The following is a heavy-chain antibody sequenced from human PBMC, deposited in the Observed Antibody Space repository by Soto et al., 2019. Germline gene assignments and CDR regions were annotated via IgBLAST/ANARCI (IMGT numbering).Heavy chain of an antibody. Sequence: QVQLVQSGAEVKKPGSSVKVSCKASGGTFSSYAISWVRQAPGQGLEWMGGIIPIFGTANYAQKFQGRVTISADEPTSTAYMALRRLRFEDTAVYYCARRDSQDIVVVPAAIGYYYYGMDVWGQGTTVTVSS. CDR1: GGTFSSYA. D-gene: IGHD2-2*01. CDR3: ARRDSQDIVVVPAAIGYYYYGMDV. J-gene: IGHJ6*02. CDR2: IIPIFGTA. V-gene: IGHV1-69*01.